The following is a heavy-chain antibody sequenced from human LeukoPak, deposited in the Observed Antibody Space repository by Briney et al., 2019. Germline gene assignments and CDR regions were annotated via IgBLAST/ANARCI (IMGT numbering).Heavy chain of an antibody. CDR1: GYSFPSYW. Sequence: PGESLKISCKGSGYSFPSYWIGWVRQIPGKGLEWMGTIYPADSDTRYNPSFEGQVTISADKSISTAYLQWSSLKASDTAMYYCARRPPASSSWDSWGQGTPVTVSS. CDR3: ARRPPASSSWDS. CDR2: IYPADSDT. D-gene: IGHD6-13*01. V-gene: IGHV5-51*01. J-gene: IGHJ4*02.